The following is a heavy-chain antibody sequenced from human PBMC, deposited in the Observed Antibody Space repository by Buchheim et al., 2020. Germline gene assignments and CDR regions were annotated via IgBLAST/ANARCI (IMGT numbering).Heavy chain of an antibody. CDR3: TTAPDIVVVPAATVVDYYYYGMDV. J-gene: IGHJ6*02. Sequence: EVQLVESGGGLVKPGGSLRLSCAASGFTFSNASMNWVRQAPGKGLEWVGRIKSKTDGGTTDYAAPVKGRLTISRDDSKNTLYLQMNSLKTEDTAVYYCTTAPDIVVVPAATVVDYYYYGMDVWGQGTT. CDR1: GFTFSNAS. D-gene: IGHD2-2*01. V-gene: IGHV3-15*07. CDR2: IKSKTDGGTT.